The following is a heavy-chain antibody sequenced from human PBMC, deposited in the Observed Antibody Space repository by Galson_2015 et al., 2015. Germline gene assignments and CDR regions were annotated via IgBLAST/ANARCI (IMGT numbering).Heavy chain of an antibody. CDR3: ARVRVTGTGTWGFDI. Sequence: SLRLSCAASGFPLSTFWIHWVRQAPGKGLVWVSRISDDERTTTYADSVKGRFTISRDNAKNTVYLQMNSLRAEDTAIYYCARVRVTGTGTWGFDIWGQGTMVTVSS. V-gene: IGHV3-74*01. J-gene: IGHJ3*02. D-gene: IGHD1-20*01. CDR1: GFPLSTFW. CDR2: ISDDERTT.